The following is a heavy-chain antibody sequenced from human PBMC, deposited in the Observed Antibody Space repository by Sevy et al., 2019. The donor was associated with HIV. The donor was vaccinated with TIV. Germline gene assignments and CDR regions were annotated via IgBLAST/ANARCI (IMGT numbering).Heavy chain of an antibody. Sequence: SETLSLTCIVSGDSISSSSYYWGWIRPPPGQGLEWIASISYSGNTYDNPSRKSRTTMSIDTSKNQFFLTLNSVTAPDAVVYYCARSNPYYDFWSGYMTSGYFDFWGPGTLVTVSS. V-gene: IGHV4-39*01. J-gene: IGHJ4*02. CDR1: GDSISSSSYY. CDR2: ISYSGNT. D-gene: IGHD3-3*01. CDR3: ARSNPYYDFWSGYMTSGYFDF.